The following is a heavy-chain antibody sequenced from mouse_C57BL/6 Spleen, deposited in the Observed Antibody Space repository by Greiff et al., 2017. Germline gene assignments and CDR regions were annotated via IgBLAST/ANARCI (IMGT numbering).Heavy chain of an antibody. CDR1: GYTFTSYW. CDR2: IDPSDSET. CDR3: AREGDLAWFAY. D-gene: IGHD2-13*01. J-gene: IGHJ3*01. Sequence: QVHVKQPGAELVRPGSSVKLSCKASGYTFTSYWMHWVKQRPIQGLEWIGNIDPSDSETHYNQKFKDKATLTVDKSSSTAYMQLSSLTSEDSAVYYCAREGDLAWFAYWGQGTLVTVSA. V-gene: IGHV1-52*01.